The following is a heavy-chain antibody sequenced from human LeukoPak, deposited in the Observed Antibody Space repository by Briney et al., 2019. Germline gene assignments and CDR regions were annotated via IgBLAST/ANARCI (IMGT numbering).Heavy chain of an antibody. J-gene: IGHJ3*01. Sequence: PSETLSLTCTVSGGSISSRSHCWGWIRQPPGKGLEWIGTMFYSGSTYYNPSLKSQVAISVDTSENQFSLELNSVTAADTAVYYCAVAGVRYYDSSGLHAFDFWGRGTMVTVSS. CDR1: GGSISSRSHC. CDR3: AVAGVRYYDSSGLHAFDF. D-gene: IGHD3-22*01. V-gene: IGHV4-39*01. CDR2: MFYSGST.